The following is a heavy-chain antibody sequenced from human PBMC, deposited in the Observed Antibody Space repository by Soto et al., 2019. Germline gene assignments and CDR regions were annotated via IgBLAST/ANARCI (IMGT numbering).Heavy chain of an antibody. CDR2: IKSDGSGT. Sequence: EVQLVESGGGLVQPGGSLRLSCAASGFTFSSYWMHWVRQAPGKGLVWVSRIKSDGSGTYYADSVKGRLTISRDNAKNTLYLQMNGMRAEDTAVYYCARGDGDYNDGNGYLGRHWGQGSLVTVCS. D-gene: IGHD5-18*01. CDR3: ARGDGDYNDGNGYLGRH. CDR1: GFTFSSYW. J-gene: IGHJ4*02. V-gene: IGHV3-74*01.